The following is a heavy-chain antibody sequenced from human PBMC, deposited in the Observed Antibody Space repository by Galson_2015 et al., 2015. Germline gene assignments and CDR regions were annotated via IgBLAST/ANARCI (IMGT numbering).Heavy chain of an antibody. CDR1: GYTFTSYY. CDR3: ASTPDTAMVTPMTFFDY. CDR2: INPSGGST. Sequence: SVKVSCKASGYTFTSYYMHWVRQAPGQGLEWMGIINPSGGSTSYAQKFQGRVTMTRDTSTSTVYMELSSLRSEDTAVYYCASTPDTAMVTPMTFFDYWGQGTLVTVSS. V-gene: IGHV1-46*01. D-gene: IGHD5-18*01. J-gene: IGHJ4*02.